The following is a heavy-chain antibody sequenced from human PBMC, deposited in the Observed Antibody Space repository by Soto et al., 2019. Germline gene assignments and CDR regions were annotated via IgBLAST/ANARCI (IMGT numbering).Heavy chain of an antibody. D-gene: IGHD1-20*01. CDR3: ARAGSITANWFDP. Sequence: NPSETLSLTCTVSGGSISSGGYYWSWIRQHPGKGLEWTGYIYYSGSTYYNPSLKSRVTISVDTSKNQFSLKLSSVTAADTAVYYCARAGSITANWFDPWGQGTLVTVSS. J-gene: IGHJ5*02. CDR1: GGSISSGGYY. V-gene: IGHV4-31*03. CDR2: IYYSGST.